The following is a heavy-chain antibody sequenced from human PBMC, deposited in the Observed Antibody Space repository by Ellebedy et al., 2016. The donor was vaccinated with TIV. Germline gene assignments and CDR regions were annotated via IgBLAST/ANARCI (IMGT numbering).Heavy chain of an antibody. CDR2: FSGSGNLA. D-gene: IGHD6-19*01. CDR1: GFTFSTYS. Sequence: GESLKISCAASGFTFSTYSMNWVRQAPGKGLEWVSSFSGSGNLAYYADSVKGRFTISRDNSKNTVYLQMNSLRTEDTAVYYCARDRKQWLPWDWGQGTLVTVSS. CDR3: ARDRKQWLPWD. J-gene: IGHJ4*02. V-gene: IGHV3-23*01.